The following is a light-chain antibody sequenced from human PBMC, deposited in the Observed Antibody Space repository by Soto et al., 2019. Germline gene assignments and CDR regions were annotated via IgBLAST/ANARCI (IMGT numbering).Light chain of an antibody. Sequence: QSALTQPASVSGSPGQSITISCTGTSSDVGGYNYVSWYQQHPGKAPKLMIYDVSNRPSGVSNRFSGSKSGNTASLTISGLQAEDEADYSCSSYTSSSPHVVFGGGTQLTVL. CDR3: SSYTSSSPHVV. CDR1: SSDVGGYNY. J-gene: IGLJ2*01. V-gene: IGLV2-14*01. CDR2: DVS.